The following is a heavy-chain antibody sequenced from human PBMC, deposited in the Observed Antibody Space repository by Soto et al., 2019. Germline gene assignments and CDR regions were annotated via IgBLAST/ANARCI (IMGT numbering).Heavy chain of an antibody. CDR3: ARDRLLRVGRVVRVYGIDV. D-gene: IGHD3-10*01. CDR1: GYNFTTYF. J-gene: IGHJ6*02. V-gene: IGHV1-46*01. CDR2: INPSADST. Sequence: QVHLVQSGADVRKPGTSVKVSCKASGYNFTTYFIHWVRQAPGQGLEWMGIINPSADSTAYAQKFPKRVTVSRDAYSDTVYMERRSLRSVDTAVYFCARDRLLRVGRVVRVYGIDVWGQGTTVTVSS.